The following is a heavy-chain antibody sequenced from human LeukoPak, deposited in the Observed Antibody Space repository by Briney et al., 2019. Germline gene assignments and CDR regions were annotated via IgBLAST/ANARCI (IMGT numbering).Heavy chain of an antibody. CDR3: AGGATPGYSGAWLDSFDI. D-gene: IGHD6-19*01. Sequence: GGTLRLSCAGTGFTFSDYWMTWVRPAPGKELKWVANIKPDGSKETYVESGMGRFTISRHNAMNSLYLEMSRLRVEDTAVYYCAGGATPGYSGAWLDSFDIGGQGTMVTVSS. J-gene: IGHJ3*02. CDR2: IKPDGSKE. CDR1: GFTFSDYW. V-gene: IGHV3-7*01.